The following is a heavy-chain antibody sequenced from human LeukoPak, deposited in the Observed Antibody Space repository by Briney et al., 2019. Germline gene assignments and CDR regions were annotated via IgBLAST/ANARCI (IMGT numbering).Heavy chain of an antibody. CDR1: GYTFTSYY. V-gene: IGHV1-46*01. J-gene: IGHJ3*02. CDR2: INPSGGST. CDR3: ARGTGDRAFDI. Sequence: ASVKVSCKASGYTFTSYYMHWVRQAPGQGLEWMGIINPSGGSTSYAQKFQGRVTMTEDTSTDTAYMELSSLRSEDTAVYYCARGTGDRAFDIWGQGTMVTVSS. D-gene: IGHD7-27*01.